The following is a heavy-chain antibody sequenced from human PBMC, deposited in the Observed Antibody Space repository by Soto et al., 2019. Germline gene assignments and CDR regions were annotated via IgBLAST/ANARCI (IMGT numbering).Heavy chain of an antibody. V-gene: IGHV3-48*02. CDR3: ARESRFLEWLSLNWFDP. D-gene: IGHD3-3*01. CDR2: ISSSSSTI. CDR1: GFTFSSYS. Sequence: GGRLRLSCAASGFTFSSYSMNLDRQASGKGLKWVSYISSSSSTIYYADSVKGRFTISRDNAKNSLYLQMNSLRDEDTAVYYCARESRFLEWLSLNWFDPWGQGTLVTVS. J-gene: IGHJ5*02.